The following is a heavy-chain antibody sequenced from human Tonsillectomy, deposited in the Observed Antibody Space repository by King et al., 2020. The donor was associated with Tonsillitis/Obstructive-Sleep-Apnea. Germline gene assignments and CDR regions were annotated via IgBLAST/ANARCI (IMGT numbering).Heavy chain of an antibody. Sequence: QLVQSGGGVVQPARSLRLSCSASGFTFSSYGMHWVRQAPGKGLEWVAVIWYDGSNKYYAYSVKGRFTLYRDNSKNKLYLQMNSLRAEDTAASYCAREGEDYYGSGSYSFGYWGQGTLVTVSS. V-gene: IGHV3-33*01. CDR3: AREGEDYYGSGSYSFGY. CDR1: GFTFSSYG. CDR2: IWYDGSNK. J-gene: IGHJ4*02. D-gene: IGHD3-10*01.